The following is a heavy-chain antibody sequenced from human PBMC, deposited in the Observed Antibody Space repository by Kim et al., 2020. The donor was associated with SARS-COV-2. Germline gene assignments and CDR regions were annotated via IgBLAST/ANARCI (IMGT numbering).Heavy chain of an antibody. CDR3: AKDKSFFMLTFGGESGGLDV. V-gene: IGHV3-30*02. Sequence: GRFTISRDSSKNTLYLQMTSLRVEDTAVYYCAKDKSFFMLTFGGESGGLDVWGQGTTVTVSS. D-gene: IGHD3-16*01. J-gene: IGHJ6*02.